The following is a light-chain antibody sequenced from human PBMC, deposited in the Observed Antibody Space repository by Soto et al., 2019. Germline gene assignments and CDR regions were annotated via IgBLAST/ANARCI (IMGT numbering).Light chain of an antibody. V-gene: IGKV3-20*01. J-gene: IGKJ1*01. CDR3: QQSGSSPLL. Sequence: EIVLTQSPGTLSLSQGERATLSCRASQSVSSSYLAWYQQKPSQAPRLLIYGAPRRDTCIPDRFSGSGSGTAFNLTISRLEPKDLAVSYCQQSGSSPLLLGHGTKVEAK. CDR1: QSVSSSY. CDR2: GAP.